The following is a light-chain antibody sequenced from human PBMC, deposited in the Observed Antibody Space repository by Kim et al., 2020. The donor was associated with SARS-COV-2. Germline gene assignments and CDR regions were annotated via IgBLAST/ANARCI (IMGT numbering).Light chain of an antibody. CDR2: GKN. Sequence: SSELTHDPAVSVALGQTVRITCQGDSLRRYYASWYQQKPGQAPVLVIYGKNNRPSGIPDRFSGSSSGNTASLTITGAQAEDEADYYCNSRDSSGNHLVFG. CDR1: SLRRYY. V-gene: IGLV3-19*01. J-gene: IGLJ2*01. CDR3: NSRDSSGNHLV.